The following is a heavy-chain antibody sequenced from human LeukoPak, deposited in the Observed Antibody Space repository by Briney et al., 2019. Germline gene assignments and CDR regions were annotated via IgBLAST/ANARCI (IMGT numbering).Heavy chain of an antibody. CDR3: AKAPYHYGSGSQYDY. D-gene: IGHD3-10*01. Sequence: PGGSLRLSCAASAFTFSSYAMNRVRQAPGKGLEWVSVISGNGGSTYYADSVKGRFTISRDNSKNTLYLQMNSLRAEDTAVYYSAKAPYHYGSGSQYDYWGQGTLVTVSS. CDR1: AFTFSSYA. J-gene: IGHJ4*02. CDR2: ISGNGGST. V-gene: IGHV3-23*01.